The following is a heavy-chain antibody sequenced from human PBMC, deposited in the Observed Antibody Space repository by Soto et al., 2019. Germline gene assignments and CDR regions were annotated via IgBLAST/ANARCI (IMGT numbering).Heavy chain of an antibody. CDR2: IYHSGST. J-gene: IGHJ4*02. CDR3: ARGVTTVTTIDY. Sequence: QLQLQESGSGLVKPSQTLSLTCAVSGGSISSGGYSWSWIRQPPGKGLEWIGYIYHSGSTHYNPSLKSRVTISVDRSKNQFSLKLSSVTAADTAVYYCARGVTTVTTIDYWGQGTLVTVSS. CDR1: GGSISSGGYS. D-gene: IGHD4-17*01. V-gene: IGHV4-30-2*01.